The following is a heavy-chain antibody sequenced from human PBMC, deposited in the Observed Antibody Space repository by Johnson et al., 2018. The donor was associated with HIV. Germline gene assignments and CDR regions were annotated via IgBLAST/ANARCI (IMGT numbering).Heavy chain of an antibody. CDR1: GFTVSSNY. CDR3: ASHYYDSSGYYFDAFDI. V-gene: IGHV3-66*04. D-gene: IGHD3-22*01. Sequence: VQLLESGGGLVQPGGSLRLSCAASGFTVSSNYMSWVRQAPGKGLEWVSVIYSGGSTYYADFVQGRFTISRDNSKNTLYLQMNSLRAEDTAVYYCASHYYDSSGYYFDAFDIWGQGTMVTVSS. J-gene: IGHJ3*02. CDR2: IYSGGST.